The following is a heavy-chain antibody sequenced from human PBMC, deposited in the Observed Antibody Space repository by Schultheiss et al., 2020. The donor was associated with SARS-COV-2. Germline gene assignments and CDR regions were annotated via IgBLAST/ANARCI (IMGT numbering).Heavy chain of an antibody. CDR2: IKSKTDGGTT. CDR3: TTVRDIVVVPAAPYGMDV. CDR1: GFTFSNAW. V-gene: IGHV3-15*07. D-gene: IGHD2-2*01. Sequence: GGSLRLSCAASGFTFSNAWMNWVRQAPGKGLEWVGRIKSKTDGGTTDYAAPVKGRFTISRDDSKNTLYLQMNSLKTEDTAVYYCTTVRDIVVVPAAPYGMDVWGQGTTVTVSS. J-gene: IGHJ6*02.